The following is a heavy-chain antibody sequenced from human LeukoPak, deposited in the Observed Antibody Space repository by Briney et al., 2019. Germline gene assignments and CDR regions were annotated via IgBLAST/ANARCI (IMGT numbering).Heavy chain of an antibody. CDR2: IKSKTDGGTT. V-gene: IGHV3-15*01. CDR1: GFTFSNAW. J-gene: IGHJ3*02. Sequence: GGSLRLSCAASGFTFSNAWMSWVRQAPGKGLEWGGRIKSKTDGGTTDYAAPVKGRFTISRDDSKNTLYLQMNSLKTEDTAVYYCTTDGLYSYDSSGYFAFDIWGQGTMVTVSS. D-gene: IGHD3-22*01. CDR3: TTDGLYSYDSSGYFAFDI.